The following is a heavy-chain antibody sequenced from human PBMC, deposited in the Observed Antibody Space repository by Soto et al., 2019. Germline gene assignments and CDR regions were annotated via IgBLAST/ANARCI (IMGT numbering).Heavy chain of an antibody. J-gene: IGHJ4*02. D-gene: IGHD3-10*01. CDR2: IYWDDDK. V-gene: IGHV2-5*02. CDR3: AHSLGRFGELLFTSFDY. CDR1: GFSLGTSGVG. Sequence: SGPTLVNPTQTLTLTCTFSGFSLGTSGVGVGWIRQPPGKALEWLALIYWDDDKRYSPSLKSRLTITKDTSKNQVVLTMTNMDPVDTATYYCAHSLGRFGELLFTSFDYWGQGTLVTVSS.